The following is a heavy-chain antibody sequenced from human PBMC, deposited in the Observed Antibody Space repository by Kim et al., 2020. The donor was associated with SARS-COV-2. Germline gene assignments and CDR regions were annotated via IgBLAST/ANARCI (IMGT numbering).Heavy chain of an antibody. J-gene: IGHJ1*01. CDR1: GFTFSSYS. D-gene: IGHD6-13*01. V-gene: IGHV3-21*01. CDR2: ISSSSSYI. Sequence: GGSLRLSCAASGFTFSSYSMNWVRQAPGKGLEWVSSISSSSSYIYYADSVKGRFTISRDNAKNSLYLQMNSLRAEDTAVYYCARGIPGSSWPFSFQHWGQGTLVTVSS. CDR3: ARGIPGSSWPFSFQH.